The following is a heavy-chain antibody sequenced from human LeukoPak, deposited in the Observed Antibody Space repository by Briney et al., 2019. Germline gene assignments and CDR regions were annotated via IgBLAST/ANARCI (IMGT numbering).Heavy chain of an antibody. CDR1: GFTFGDYP. Sequence: GGSLRLSCAASGFTFGDYPVHWIRQTPGQGLEWVSLISPDGGRSFQADSVRGRFTISRDNSKNSLYLQMNSLRSEDTALYYCAKDMGGSGRNWASNWFDPWGQGTLVTVSS. D-gene: IGHD1-26*01. V-gene: IGHV3-43*02. J-gene: IGHJ5*02. CDR3: AKDMGGSGRNWASNWFDP. CDR2: ISPDGGRS.